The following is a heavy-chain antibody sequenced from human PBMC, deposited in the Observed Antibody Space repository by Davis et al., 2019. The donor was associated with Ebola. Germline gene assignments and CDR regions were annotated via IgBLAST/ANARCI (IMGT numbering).Heavy chain of an antibody. D-gene: IGHD3-10*01. CDR3: ARYFYGSGSFYFDY. Sequence: GSLRLSCTVSGGSISSSYWSWIRQPPGKGLEWIGNIFYSGSTNYNPPVKSRVTISLDTSKTQFSLKLSSVTAADTAVYYCARYFYGSGSFYFDYWGQGTLVTVSS. V-gene: IGHV4-59*01. J-gene: IGHJ4*02. CDR1: GGSISSSY. CDR2: IFYSGST.